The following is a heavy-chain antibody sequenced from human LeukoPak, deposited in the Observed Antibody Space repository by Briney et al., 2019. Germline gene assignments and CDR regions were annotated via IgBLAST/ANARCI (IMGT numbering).Heavy chain of an antibody. CDR3: AKASWGSSWYYFDY. J-gene: IGHJ4*02. CDR2: ISGSGGST. V-gene: IGHV3-23*01. CDR1: GFTFSSYG. D-gene: IGHD6-13*01. Sequence: GGSLRLSCAASGFTFSSYGMSWVRQAPGKGLEWVSAISGSGGSTYYADSVKGRFTISRDNSKNTLYLQMNSLRAEDTAVYYCAKASWGSSWYYFDYWGQGTLVTVSS.